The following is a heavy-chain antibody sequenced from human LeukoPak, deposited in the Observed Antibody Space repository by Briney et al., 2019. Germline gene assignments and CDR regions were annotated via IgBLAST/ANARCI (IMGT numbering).Heavy chain of an antibody. CDR3: ARSVGELPLVGWWFDP. CDR2: IIPIFGTA. V-gene: IGHV1-69*06. Sequence: ASVKVSCKASGGTFSIYAISWVRQAPGQGLEWMGGIIPIFGTANYAQKFQGRVTITADKSTSTAYMELSSLRSEDTAVYYCARSVGELPLVGWWFDPWGQGTLVTVSS. CDR1: GGTFSIYA. D-gene: IGHD3-10*01. J-gene: IGHJ5*02.